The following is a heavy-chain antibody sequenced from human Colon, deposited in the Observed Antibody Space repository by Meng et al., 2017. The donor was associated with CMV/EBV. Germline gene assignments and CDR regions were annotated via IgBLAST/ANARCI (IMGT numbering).Heavy chain of an antibody. V-gene: IGHV5-51*01. J-gene: IGHJ3*02. Sequence: ESLKISCQGSGFSFSRYWIGWVRQMPGKGLEWMGIIYPGDSDTRYSPSFQGQVTISADKSISTAYLQWSSLKASDTAMYYCARRIAARPWGAFDIWGQGTMVTVSS. CDR3: ARRIAARPWGAFDI. CDR1: GFSFSRYW. CDR2: IYPGDSDT. D-gene: IGHD6-6*01.